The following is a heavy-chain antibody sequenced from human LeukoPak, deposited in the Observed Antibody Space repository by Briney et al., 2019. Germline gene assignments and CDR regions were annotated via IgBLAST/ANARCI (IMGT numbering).Heavy chain of an antibody. CDR1: GLTFNNFG. CDR2: IRYDGSSE. Sequence: GGSLRLSCAASGLTFNNFGLHWVRQAPGKGLEWVGSIRYDGSSEDYVDSVKGRFTISRDTSKKTLYLQMNSLRMEDTGVYYCAKSHIVGPTGVFDYWGQGTLVTVSS. CDR3: AKSHIVGPTGVFDY. V-gene: IGHV3-30*02. J-gene: IGHJ4*02. D-gene: IGHD1-26*01.